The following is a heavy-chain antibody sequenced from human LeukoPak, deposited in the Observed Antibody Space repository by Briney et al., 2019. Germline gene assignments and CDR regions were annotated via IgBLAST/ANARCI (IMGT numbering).Heavy chain of an antibody. CDR3: ARDKAGAGGSLDY. CDR2: IKQDGSEK. D-gene: IGHD2-15*01. J-gene: IGHJ4*02. Sequence: QSGGSLRLSCAASGFNFGNYSMNWVRQAPGKGLEWVANIKQDGSEKYYVDSVKGRFTISRDNAKNSLYLQMNSLRAEDTAVYYCARDKAGAGGSLDYWGQGTLVTVSS. V-gene: IGHV3-7*01. CDR1: GFNFGNYS.